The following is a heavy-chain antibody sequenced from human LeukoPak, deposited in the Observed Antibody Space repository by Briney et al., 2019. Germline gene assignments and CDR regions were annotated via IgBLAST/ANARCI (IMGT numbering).Heavy chain of an antibody. J-gene: IGHJ4*02. CDR1: GLTFSNAW. V-gene: IGHV3-15*01. CDR3: STDGLY. D-gene: IGHD2-2*03. CDR2: IKSNTTGGTT. Sequence: GGSLRLSCAASGLTFSNAWMSWVRQAPGKGLEWVGRIKSNTTGGTTYYAAPVKGRFTISRDDSKNTLYLHMNSLKAEDTAVYYCSTDGLYLGQGTLVTVSS.